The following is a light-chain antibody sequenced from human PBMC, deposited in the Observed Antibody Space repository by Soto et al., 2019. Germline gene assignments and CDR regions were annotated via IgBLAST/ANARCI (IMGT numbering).Light chain of an antibody. J-gene: IGLJ1*01. V-gene: IGLV2-18*02. CDR2: EVS. CDR1: SSDVGSDNR. CDR3: SSYTSSSTYV. Sequence: QSVLTQPPSVSGPPGQSVAISCTGTSSDVGSDNRVSWYQQPPGTAPKLIISEVSNRPSGVPDRFSGSKSGNTASLTISGLQVEDEADYYCSSYTSSSTYVFGTGTTVTVL.